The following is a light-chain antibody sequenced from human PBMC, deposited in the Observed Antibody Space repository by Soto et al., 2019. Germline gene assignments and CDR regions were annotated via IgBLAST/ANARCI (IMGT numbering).Light chain of an antibody. CDR1: QTVRTNY. Sequence: EIVLTQSPGTLSLSPGERATLSCRASQTVRTNYLAWFQHKPGQAPRLLIYGASSRATGIPDRFSGSGSGTEFTLTINRLEPEDFAVYFCQQYSDSPLTFGGGTKVEMK. V-gene: IGKV3-20*01. CDR2: GAS. J-gene: IGKJ4*01. CDR3: QQYSDSPLT.